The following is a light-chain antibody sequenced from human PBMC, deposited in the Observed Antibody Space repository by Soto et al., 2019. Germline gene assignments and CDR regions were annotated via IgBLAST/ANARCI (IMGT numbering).Light chain of an antibody. CDR1: SSNIGNNY. V-gene: IGLV1-51*01. J-gene: IGLJ2*01. Sequence: QSALTQPPSVSAAPGQKVTISCSGSSSNIGNNYVSWYQQLPGTAPKLLIYDNNKRPSGIPDRFSGSKSGTSATLGITGLQTGDEADYYCGTWDNSLSDGNVVFGGGTKLTVL. CDR2: DNN. CDR3: GTWDNSLSDGNVV.